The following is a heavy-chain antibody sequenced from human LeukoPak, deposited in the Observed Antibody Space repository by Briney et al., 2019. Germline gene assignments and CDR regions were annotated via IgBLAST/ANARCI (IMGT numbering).Heavy chain of an antibody. CDR3: AKDSYSSTWFLFDY. CDR1: GFTFSTYA. D-gene: IGHD6-13*01. J-gene: IGHJ4*02. Sequence: PGGSLRLSCVDSGFTFSTYAMSWVRQVPGKGLEWVSTISGSRGVTKFADSVKGRFTISRDNSKNTLYLQMNSLRAEDTAVYYCAKDSYSSTWFLFDYWGQGTLVTVSS. CDR2: ISGSRGVT. V-gene: IGHV3-23*01.